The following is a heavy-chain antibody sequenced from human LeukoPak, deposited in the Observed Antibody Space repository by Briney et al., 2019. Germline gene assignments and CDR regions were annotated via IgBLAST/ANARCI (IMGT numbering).Heavy chain of an antibody. V-gene: IGHV1-18*01. Sequence: ASVKVSCKASGYTFISYGISWVRQAPGQGLEWTGWISAYNGDTNYAQRLQGRVTMTTDTSTSTANMELRSLRSDDTAVYYCARTPNDYGGLPGAFDIWGQGTMVTVSS. J-gene: IGHJ3*02. CDR1: GYTFISYG. CDR2: ISAYNGDT. CDR3: ARTPNDYGGLPGAFDI. D-gene: IGHD4-23*01.